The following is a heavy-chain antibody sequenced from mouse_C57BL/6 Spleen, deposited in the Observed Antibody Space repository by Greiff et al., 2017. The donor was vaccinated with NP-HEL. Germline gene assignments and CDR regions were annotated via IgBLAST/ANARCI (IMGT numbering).Heavy chain of an antibody. CDR1: GYTFTSYG. CDR3: AHYYGSSYD. V-gene: IGHV1-81*01. D-gene: IGHD1-1*01. J-gene: IGHJ2*01. Sequence: QVQLQQSGAELARPGASVKLSCKASGYTFTSYGISWVKQRTGQGLEWIGEIYPRSGNTYYNEKFKGKATLTADKSSSTAYMELRSLTSEDSAVYFCAHYYGSSYDWGQGTTLTVSS. CDR2: IYPRSGNT.